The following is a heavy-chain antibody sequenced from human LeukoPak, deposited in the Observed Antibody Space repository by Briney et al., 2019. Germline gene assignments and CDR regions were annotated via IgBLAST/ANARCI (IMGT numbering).Heavy chain of an antibody. V-gene: IGHV3-7*01. J-gene: IGHJ4*02. D-gene: IGHD1-1*01. CDR3: AGCAGNSCYFDY. Sequence: GGSLRLSCAASGFTFSTYWMSWVRQAPGTGLEWVANIKQDGSERYYVDSVEGRFTISRDNAKNSLYLQMNSLRAEDTAVYYCAGCAGNSCYFDYWGQGTLVIVSS. CDR1: GFTFSTYW. CDR2: IKQDGSER.